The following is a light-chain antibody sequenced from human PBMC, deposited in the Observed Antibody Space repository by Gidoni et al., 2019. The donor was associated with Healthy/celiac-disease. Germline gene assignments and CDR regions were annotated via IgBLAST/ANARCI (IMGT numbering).Light chain of an antibody. CDR3: SSYTSSSTLDV. V-gene: IGLV2-14*03. CDR1: SSDVGGYHY. Sequence: QSALTQPASVSGSPGQSITSSCTGTSSDVGGYHYVSWYQQHPGKAPKLMIYDVSNRPSGVSNRFSGSKSGNTASLTISGLQAEDEADYYCSSYTSSSTLDVFGTGTKVTVL. CDR2: DVS. J-gene: IGLJ1*01.